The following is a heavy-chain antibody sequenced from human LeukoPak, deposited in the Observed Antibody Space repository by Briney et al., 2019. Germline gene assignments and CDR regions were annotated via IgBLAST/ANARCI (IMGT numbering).Heavy chain of an antibody. CDR2: IIPILGIA. V-gene: IGHV1-69*04. D-gene: IGHD6-19*01. CDR1: GGTFISYA. CDR3: ARGGIAVAVIDY. J-gene: IGHJ4*02. Sequence: GASVKVSCKASGGTFISYAISWVRQAPGQGLEWMGRIIPILGIANYAQKFQGRVTITADKSTSTAYMELSSLRSEDTAVYYCARGGIAVAVIDYWGQGTLVTVSS.